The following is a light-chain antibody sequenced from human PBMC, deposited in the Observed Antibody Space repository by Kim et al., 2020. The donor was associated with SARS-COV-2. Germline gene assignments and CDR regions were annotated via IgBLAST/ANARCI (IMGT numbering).Light chain of an antibody. CDR2: YDT. CDR1: NIGHKS. J-gene: IGLJ3*02. V-gene: IGLV3-21*04. CDR3: QVWDSTSDQLV. Sequence: PGKTARITCEGTNIGHKSVQWYQQRPGQAPVLVIYYDTARPSGISDRFSGTNSGDTATLTISRVEAGDEADYFCQVWDSTSDQLVFGGGTQLTVL.